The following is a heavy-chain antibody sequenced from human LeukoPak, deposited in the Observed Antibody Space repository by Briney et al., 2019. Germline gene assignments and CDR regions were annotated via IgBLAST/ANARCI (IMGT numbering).Heavy chain of an antibody. V-gene: IGHV3-23*01. CDR2: ISGSGGST. D-gene: IGHD3-22*01. CDR3: ANLHRGWLPHSYFDY. Sequence: GGSLRLSCAASGFTFSSYAMSWVRQAPGKGLEWVSAISGSGGSTYYADSVKGRFTISRDNSKNTLYLQMNSLRAEDTAVYYCANLHRGWLPHSYFDYWGQGTLVTVSS. CDR1: GFTFSSYA. J-gene: IGHJ4*02.